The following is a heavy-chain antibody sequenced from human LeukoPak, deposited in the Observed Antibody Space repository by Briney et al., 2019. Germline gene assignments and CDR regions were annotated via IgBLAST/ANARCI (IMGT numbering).Heavy chain of an antibody. CDR3: AKDHCSGGSCFALADN. CDR1: GFTFSNYG. CDR2: NRYDGSNK. Sequence: GGPLRLSCAASGFTFSNYGMHWVRQAPGKGLEWVAFNRYDGSNKYYADSVKGRFTISRDNSKNTLYLQMNSLRAEDTALYYCAKDHCSGGSCFALADNWGQGTLVTVSS. J-gene: IGHJ4*01. D-gene: IGHD2-15*01. V-gene: IGHV3-30*02.